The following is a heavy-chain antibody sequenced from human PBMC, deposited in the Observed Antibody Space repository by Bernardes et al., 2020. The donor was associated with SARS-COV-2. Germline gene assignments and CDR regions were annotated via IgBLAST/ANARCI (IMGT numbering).Heavy chain of an antibody. CDR3: AKAIIYGGNWGDY. J-gene: IGHJ4*02. Sequence: GSLSPSCAASGFTFSSYAMSWVRQAPGKGLEWVSAISGSGGSTYYADSVKGRFTISRDNSKNTLYLQMNSLRAEDTAVYYCAKAIIYGGNWGDYWGQGTLVTVSS. V-gene: IGHV3-23*01. D-gene: IGHD2-21*01. CDR2: ISGSGGST. CDR1: GFTFSSYA.